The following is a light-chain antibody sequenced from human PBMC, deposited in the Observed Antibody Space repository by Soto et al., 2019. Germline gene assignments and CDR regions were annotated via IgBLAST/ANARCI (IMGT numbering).Light chain of an antibody. CDR2: DDN. V-gene: IGLV1-51*01. CDR3: GTWDSSLSGGNWV. CDR1: SSNVGNNY. J-gene: IGLJ3*02. Sequence: QSVLTQPPSLSAAPGQKVTISCSGSSSNVGNNYVSWYQQVPGTAPKLVIYDDNKRPSGVPDRFSASKSGTSATLGITGLLTGDEADYYCGTWDSSLSGGNWVFGGGTKLTVL.